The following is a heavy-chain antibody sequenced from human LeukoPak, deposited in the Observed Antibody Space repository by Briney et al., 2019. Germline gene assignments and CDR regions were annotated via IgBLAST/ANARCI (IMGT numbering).Heavy chain of an antibody. Sequence: GGSLRLSCVASGFTLNSYAMHWVRQAPGKGLEWVAIIWFDGTNKDYADSVKGRFTISRDNSKRTLYLQMNSLRVEDTAVYYCARDLGDVLTGNHFDHWGQGILVTVSS. V-gene: IGHV3-33*01. CDR1: GFTLNSYA. CDR2: IWFDGTNK. J-gene: IGHJ4*02. CDR3: ARDLGDVLTGNHFDH. D-gene: IGHD3-9*01.